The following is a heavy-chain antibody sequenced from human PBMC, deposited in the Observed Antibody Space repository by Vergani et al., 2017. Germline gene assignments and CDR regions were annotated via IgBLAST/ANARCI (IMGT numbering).Heavy chain of an antibody. CDR1: GYPFSIYY. CDR2: VNPDDGDT. V-gene: IGHV1-2*02. J-gene: IGHJ6*01. Sequence: QVQVVQPGAEVKKSGASVKVSCKTSGYPFSIYYMHWVRQAPGQGPEWLGCVNPDDGDTMYAEKFKGRVTMTRVTSRSTGYMDLIRLTSHDTGVDYCAGDDWGEQLMRWGRGVWGQGTTVAVCS. D-gene: IGHD6-13*01. CDR3: AGDDWGEQLMRWGRGV.